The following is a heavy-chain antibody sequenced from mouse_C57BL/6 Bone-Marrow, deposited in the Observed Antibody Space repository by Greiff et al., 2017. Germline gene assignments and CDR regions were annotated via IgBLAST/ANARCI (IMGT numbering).Heavy chain of an antibody. CDR2: IYPGDGDT. V-gene: IGHV1-82*01. D-gene: IGHD1-1*01. J-gene: IGHJ3*01. Sequence: VQLQQSGPELVKPGASVKISCKASGYAFSSSWMNWVKQRPGKGLEWIGRIYPGDGDTNYNGKFKGKATLTADKSSSTAYMQLSSLTSEDSAVYFCARYLITRVDKRGFAYWGQGTLVTVSA. CDR1: GYAFSSSW. CDR3: ARYLITRVDKRGFAY.